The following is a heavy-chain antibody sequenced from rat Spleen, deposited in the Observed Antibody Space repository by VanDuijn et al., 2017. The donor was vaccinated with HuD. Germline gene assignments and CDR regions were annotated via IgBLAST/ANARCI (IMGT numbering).Heavy chain of an antibody. CDR3: ARAEFDGYYPLFAY. J-gene: IGHJ3*01. CDR2: IWGDGST. D-gene: IGHD1-12*03. V-gene: IGHV2-13*01. CDR1: GFSLSSFG. Sequence: QVQLKESGPGLVQPSQTLSLTCTVSGFSLSSFGVIWVRQPPGKGLEWMGGIWGDGSTDYNSVLKSRLSISRDTSKSQVFLKMNSLQTEDTAVYYCARAEFDGYYPLFAYWGQGTLVTVSS.